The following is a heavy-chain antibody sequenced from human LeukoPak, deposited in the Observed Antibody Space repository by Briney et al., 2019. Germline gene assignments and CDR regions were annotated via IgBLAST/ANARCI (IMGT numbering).Heavy chain of an antibody. J-gene: IGHJ4*02. CDR3: ARAPGTYGSGSYPFDY. D-gene: IGHD3-10*01. CDR1: GGSFSGYY. CDR2: INHSGST. Sequence: PSETLSLTCAVYGGSFSGYYWTWIRQPPGKGLEWIGEINHSGSTKYNPSLKSRVTISVDTSKNQFSLKLSSVTAADTAVYYCARAPGTYGSGSYPFDYWGQGTLVTVSS. V-gene: IGHV4-34*01.